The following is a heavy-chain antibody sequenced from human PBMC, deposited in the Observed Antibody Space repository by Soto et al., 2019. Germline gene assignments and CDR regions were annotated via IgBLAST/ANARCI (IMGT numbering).Heavy chain of an antibody. CDR2: TYYRSKWYN. J-gene: IGHJ5*02. CDR3: ARSGYCSGGSCYNWFDP. V-gene: IGHV6-1*01. CDR1: GDSVSSNSAA. Sequence: SQTLSLTCAISGDSVSSNSAAWNWIRQSPSRGLEWLGRTYYRSKWYNDYAVSVKSRITINPDTSKNQFSLQLNSVTPEDTAVYYGARSGYCSGGSCYNWFDPWGQGTLVTVSS. D-gene: IGHD2-15*01.